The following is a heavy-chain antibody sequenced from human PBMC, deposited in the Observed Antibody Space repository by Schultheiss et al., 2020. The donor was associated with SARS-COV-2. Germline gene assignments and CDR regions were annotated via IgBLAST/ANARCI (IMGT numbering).Heavy chain of an antibody. V-gene: IGHV3-33*01. Sequence: GGSLRLSCAASGFTFSSYGMHWVRQAPGKGLEWVAVIWYDGSNKYYADSVKGRFTISRDNSKNTLYLQMNSLRAEDTAVYYCAGPYGGGITGTTVLTDPYYYGMDVWGQGTTVTVSS. CDR1: GFTFSSYG. CDR2: IWYDGSNK. J-gene: IGHJ6*02. CDR3: AGPYGGGITGTTVLTDPYYYGMDV. D-gene: IGHD1-7*01.